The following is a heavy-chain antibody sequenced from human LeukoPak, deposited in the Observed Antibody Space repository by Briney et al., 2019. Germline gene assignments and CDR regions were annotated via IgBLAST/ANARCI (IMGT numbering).Heavy chain of an antibody. D-gene: IGHD2-15*01. Sequence: ASVKVSCKASGGTFSNYTISWVRQAPGQGLEWMGRIIPILGIANYAQKFQGRVTITADKSTSTAYMELSSLRSEDTAVYYCARGREIGLLYYYYYMDVWGKGTTVTVSS. CDR3: ARGREIGLLYYYYYMDV. CDR1: GGTFSNYT. CDR2: IIPILGIA. V-gene: IGHV1-69*02. J-gene: IGHJ6*03.